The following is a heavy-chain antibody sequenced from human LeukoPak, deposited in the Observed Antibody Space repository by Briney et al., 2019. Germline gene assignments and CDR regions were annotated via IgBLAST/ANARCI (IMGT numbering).Heavy chain of an antibody. CDR1: GFTFTSSA. CDR2: IVVGSGNT. Sequence: GASVKDSCKASGFTFTSSAMQWVRQARGQRLEWIGWIVVGSGNTNYAQKFQERVTITRDMSTSTAYMELSSLRSEDTAVYYCAARPGSGSYTHYYGMDVWGQGTTVTVSS. CDR3: AARPGSGSYTHYYGMDV. J-gene: IGHJ6*02. D-gene: IGHD3-10*01. V-gene: IGHV1-58*02.